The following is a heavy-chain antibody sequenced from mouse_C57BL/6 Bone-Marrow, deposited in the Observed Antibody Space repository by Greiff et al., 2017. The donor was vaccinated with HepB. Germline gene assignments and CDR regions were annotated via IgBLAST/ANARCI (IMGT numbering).Heavy chain of an antibody. D-gene: IGHD2-2*01. CDR2: ISDGGSYT. CDR3: ARDGGYPWFAY. J-gene: IGHJ3*01. Sequence: VQLKESGGGLVKPGGSLKLSCAASGFTFSSYAMSWVRQTPEKRLEWVATISDGGSYTYYPDNVKGRFTISRDNAKNNLYLQMSHLKSDDTAMYYCARDGGYPWFAYWGQGTLVTVSA. CDR1: GFTFSSYA. V-gene: IGHV5-4*01.